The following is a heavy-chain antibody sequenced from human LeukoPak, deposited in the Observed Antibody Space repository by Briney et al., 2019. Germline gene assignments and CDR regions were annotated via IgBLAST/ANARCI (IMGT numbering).Heavy chain of an antibody. CDR1: GGTFSSYA. V-gene: IGHV1-69*13. J-gene: IGHJ6*02. CDR2: IIPIFGTA. Sequence: ASVKVSCKASGGTFSSYAISWVRQAPGQGLEWMGGIIPIFGTANYAQKFQGRVTITAAESTSTAYMELSSLRSEDTAVYYCASSTGAHYYYYGMDVWGQGTTVTVSS. D-gene: IGHD1-26*01. CDR3: ASSTGAHYYYYGMDV.